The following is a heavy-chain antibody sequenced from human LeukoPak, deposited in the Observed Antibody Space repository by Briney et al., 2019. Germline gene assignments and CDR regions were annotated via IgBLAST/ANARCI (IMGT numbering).Heavy chain of an antibody. CDR3: ARDRNGDLQFDY. CDR2: TSYRSKWYN. D-gene: IGHD3-10*01. CDR1: GDSVSSNSVA. J-gene: IGHJ4*02. Sequence: SQTLSLTCAISGDSVSSNSVAWNWIRQSPSRGLEWLGRTSYRSKWYNDYAVSVKSRITIKPDTSNNQFSLQLNSVTPEDTAIYYCARDRNGDLQFDYWGQGTLVTVSS. V-gene: IGHV6-1*01.